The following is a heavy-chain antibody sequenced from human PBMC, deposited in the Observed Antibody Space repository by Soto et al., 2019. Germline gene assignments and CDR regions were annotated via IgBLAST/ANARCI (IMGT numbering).Heavy chain of an antibody. CDR3: ARGGSRRYCSGNTCYNPPFYFYAMDV. CDR1: GGSLNGYF. D-gene: IGHD2-15*01. V-gene: IGHV4-34*01. Sequence: QVQLHQWGAGLLKPSETLSLTCAVYGGSLNGYFWSWIRQPPGKGLEWIGEINHRGSTNYNPPVKSRVTMSVDTSKNQLSLRLSSVTAADTAVYYCARGGSRRYCSGNTCYNPPFYFYAMDVWGQGTTVTVFS. J-gene: IGHJ6*02. CDR2: INHRGST.